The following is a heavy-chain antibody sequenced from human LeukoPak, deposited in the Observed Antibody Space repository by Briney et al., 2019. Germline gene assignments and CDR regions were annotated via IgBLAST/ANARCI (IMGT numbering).Heavy chain of an antibody. CDR3: ARVWFGEFNYFDY. D-gene: IGHD3-10*01. J-gene: IGHJ4*02. V-gene: IGHV4-59*01. CDR1: GGSISSYY. Sequence: PSETLSLTCTVSGGSISSYYWSWIRQPPGKGLEWIGYIYYSGSTNYNPSLKSRVTISVDTSKNQFSLKLSSVTAADTAVYYCARVWFGEFNYFDYWGQGTLVTVS. CDR2: IYYSGST.